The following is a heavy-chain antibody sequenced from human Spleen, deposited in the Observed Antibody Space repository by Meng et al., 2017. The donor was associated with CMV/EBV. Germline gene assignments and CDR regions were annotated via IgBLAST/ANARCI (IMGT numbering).Heavy chain of an antibody. CDR2: IKPDSGAT. J-gene: IGHJ4*02. CDR3: ARDHNWGPDH. V-gene: IGHV1-2*02. CDR1: GYTFADYY. D-gene: IGHD1-1*01. Sequence: ASVKVSCKASGYTFADYYIHWVRQAPGQGLEWMGWIKPDSGATNYAQNFQGRVTMTSDSSISTAYMELIRLTSDDTAVYYCARDHNWGPDHWGQGTLVTVSS.